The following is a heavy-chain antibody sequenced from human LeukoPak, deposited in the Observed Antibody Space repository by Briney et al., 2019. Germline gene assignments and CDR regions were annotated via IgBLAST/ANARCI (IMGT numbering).Heavy chain of an antibody. D-gene: IGHD5-12*01. Sequence: GGSLRLSCAASGLTFSSFDMNWVRQAPGKGLEWVSYTSNSGSTIYYADSVKGRFTISRDNAKNSLYLQMNSLRAEDTAVYYCARGRYSDYTNCFDPWGQGTLVTVSS. J-gene: IGHJ5*02. CDR3: ARGRYSDYTNCFDP. CDR1: GLTFSSFD. CDR2: TSNSGSTI. V-gene: IGHV3-48*03.